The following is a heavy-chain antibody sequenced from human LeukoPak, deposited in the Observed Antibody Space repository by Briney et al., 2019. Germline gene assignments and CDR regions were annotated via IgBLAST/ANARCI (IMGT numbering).Heavy chain of an antibody. D-gene: IGHD3-10*01. CDR2: IHPRSGET. CDR3: ARDGEYGTGSYYRGCFDY. V-gene: IGHV1-2*02. Sequence: ASVKVSCKASGYSFTSFYIHWVRQAPGQGLEWMGWIHPRSGETNYAYKFRGRVTMTRDTSISTTYMDLGSLGSDDTAVYYCARDGEYGTGSYYRGCFDYWGQGTLVTVSS. CDR1: GYSFTSFY. J-gene: IGHJ4*02.